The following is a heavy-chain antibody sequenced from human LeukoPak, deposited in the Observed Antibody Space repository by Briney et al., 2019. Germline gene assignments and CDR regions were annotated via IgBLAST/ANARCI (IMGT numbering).Heavy chain of an antibody. CDR2: FKTKYNQV. CDR1: GFTFSDYA. CDR3: ARSVPDYTRFDY. Sequence: GGSLRLSCVASGFTFSDYAMNWVRQAPGKGLEWVSTFKTKYNQVYYAESARGRFTITTDKSKNTVYLQMNSLRAEDTALYYCARSVPDYTRFDYWGQGALVTVSS. V-gene: IGHV3-23*05. D-gene: IGHD4-11*01. J-gene: IGHJ4*02.